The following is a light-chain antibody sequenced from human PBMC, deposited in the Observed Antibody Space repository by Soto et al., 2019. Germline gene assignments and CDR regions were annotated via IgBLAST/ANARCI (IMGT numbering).Light chain of an antibody. V-gene: IGKV3-11*01. CDR1: QSVGSY. J-gene: IGKJ1*01. Sequence: EIVLTQYPATLSLSPGERATLSCRASQSVGSYLAWYQQKPGQAPRLLIDDASNRATGIPARFSGSGSGTDFTLTISRLESEDFAVYYCQQRSNWPKTFGQGTKVEIK. CDR3: QQRSNWPKT. CDR2: DAS.